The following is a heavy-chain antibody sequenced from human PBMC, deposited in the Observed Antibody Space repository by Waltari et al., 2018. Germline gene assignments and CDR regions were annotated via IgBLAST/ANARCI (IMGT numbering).Heavy chain of an antibody. J-gene: IGHJ6*03. Sequence: QVQLVQSGAEVKKPGASVKVSCKASGYTFTGYYMHWVRQAPGQGLEWMGCINPDSGGTNYAQKFQGRVTMTRDTSISIAYMELSRLRSDDTAVYYCATKGNDFWSGFPYYMDVWGKGTTVTVSS. CDR1: GYTFTGYY. V-gene: IGHV1-2*02. CDR3: ATKGNDFWSGFPYYMDV. D-gene: IGHD3-3*01. CDR2: INPDSGGT.